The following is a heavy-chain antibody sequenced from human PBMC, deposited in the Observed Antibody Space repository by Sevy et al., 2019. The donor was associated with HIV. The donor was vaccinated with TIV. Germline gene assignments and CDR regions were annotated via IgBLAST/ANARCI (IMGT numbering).Heavy chain of an antibody. V-gene: IGHV4-59*13. J-gene: IGHJ4*02. D-gene: IGHD6-19*01. CDR2: IYYSGST. Sequence: SKTLSLTCTVSGGSISSYYWSWIRQPPGKGLEWIGYIYYSGSTNYNPSLKSRVTISVDTSKNQFSLKLTSVTAADTAVYYCARDPGIAVAGEYYFDYWGQGTLVTVSS. CDR1: GGSISSYY. CDR3: ARDPGIAVAGEYYFDY.